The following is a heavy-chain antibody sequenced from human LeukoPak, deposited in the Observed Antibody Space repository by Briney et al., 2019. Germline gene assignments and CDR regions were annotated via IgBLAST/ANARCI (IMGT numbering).Heavy chain of an antibody. CDR3: AKVPPSPITIFGVLIINAFDI. J-gene: IGHJ3*02. CDR2: ISGGGGNT. Sequence: GGSLRLSCAASGFTFSSYAMSWVGQAPGKGLEWVSAISGGGGNTYYADSVKGRFTISRDNSKNTLYLQMNSLRAEDTAVYYCAKVPPSPITIFGVLIINAFDIWGQGTMVTVSS. D-gene: IGHD3-3*01. CDR1: GFTFSSYA. V-gene: IGHV3-23*01.